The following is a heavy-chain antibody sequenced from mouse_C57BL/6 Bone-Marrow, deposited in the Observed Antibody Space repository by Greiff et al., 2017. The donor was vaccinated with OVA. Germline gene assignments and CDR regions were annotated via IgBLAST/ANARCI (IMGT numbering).Heavy chain of an antibody. J-gene: IGHJ2*01. D-gene: IGHD1-2*01. CDR3: ARDHITPSPDYFDY. Sequence: VMLVESGEGLVKPGGSLKLSCAASGFTFSSYAMSWVRQTPEKRLEWVAYISSGGDYIYYADTVKGRFTISRDNARNTLYLQMSSLKSEDTAMYYCARDHITPSPDYFDYWGQGTTLTVSS. CDR1: GFTFSSYA. V-gene: IGHV5S21*01. CDR2: ISSGGDYI.